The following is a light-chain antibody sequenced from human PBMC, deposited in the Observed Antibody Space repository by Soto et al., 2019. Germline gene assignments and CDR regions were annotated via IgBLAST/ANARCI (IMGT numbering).Light chain of an antibody. CDR2: AAS. CDR3: HKDNSAPWT. J-gene: IGKJ1*01. Sequence: DIQMTQSPSSLSSSVGDRVTITCRASQGINNYLAWYQQKPGKVPKLLIYAASTLQSGVPSRFSGRGCGTDFTLTISSLQPEDVAKYYCHKDNSAPWTFGQGTKVQIK. CDR1: QGINNY. V-gene: IGKV1-27*01.